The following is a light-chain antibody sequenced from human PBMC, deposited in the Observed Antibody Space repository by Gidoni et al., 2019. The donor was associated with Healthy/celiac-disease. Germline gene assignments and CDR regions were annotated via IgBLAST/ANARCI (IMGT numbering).Light chain of an antibody. CDR1: QGISSY. V-gene: IGKV1-8*01. J-gene: IGKJ1*01. CDR3: QQYYSYPGT. CDR2: AAS. Sequence: IRMTQSPSSFSASTGDRVTITCRASQGISSYLAWYQQKPGKAPKLLIYAASTLQSGVPSRFSGSGSGTDFTLTISCLQSEDFATYYCQQYYSYPGTFGQGTKVEIK.